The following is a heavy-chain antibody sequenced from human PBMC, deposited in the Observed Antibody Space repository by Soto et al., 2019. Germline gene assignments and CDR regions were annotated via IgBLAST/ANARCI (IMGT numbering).Heavy chain of an antibody. J-gene: IGHJ2*01. Sequence: QLQLQESGPGLVKPSETLSLTCTVSGGSISSSSYYWGWIRQPPGKGLEWIGSIYYSGSTYYNPSLKSRVTISVDTSKNQFSLKLSSVTAADTAVYYCAKRSTPMGFDLWGRGTLLTVSS. CDR1: GGSISSSSYY. CDR2: IYYSGST. V-gene: IGHV4-39*01. CDR3: AKRSTPMGFDL.